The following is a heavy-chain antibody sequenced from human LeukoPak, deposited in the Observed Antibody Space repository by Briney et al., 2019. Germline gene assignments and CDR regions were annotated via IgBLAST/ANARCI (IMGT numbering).Heavy chain of an antibody. V-gene: IGHV3-23*01. CDR2: ISGSGTNT. J-gene: IGHJ6*02. CDR1: GFTFSSYA. CDR3: AGDTVTKGFYGMDV. Sequence: TGGSLRLSCAASGFTFSSYAMTWVRQAPGKGLEWVSAISGSGTNTYYAASEKGRFIISRDNSKNTLYLQMNSLGAEDTAVYYCAGDTVTKGFYGMDVWGQGTTVTVSS. D-gene: IGHD4-17*01.